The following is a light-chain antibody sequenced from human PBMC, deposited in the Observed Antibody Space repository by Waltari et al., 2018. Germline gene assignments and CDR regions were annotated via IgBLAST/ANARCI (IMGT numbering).Light chain of an antibody. Sequence: DIVLTQSPATLSLSQGARATLSCRASQSVSSYLAWYQQKPGQAPRLLIYDASNRATGIPARFSGSGSGTDFTLTISSLEPEDFAVYYCQQRSNWPSYTFGQGTKLEIK. CDR2: DAS. CDR1: QSVSSY. CDR3: QQRSNWPSYT. J-gene: IGKJ2*01. V-gene: IGKV3-11*01.